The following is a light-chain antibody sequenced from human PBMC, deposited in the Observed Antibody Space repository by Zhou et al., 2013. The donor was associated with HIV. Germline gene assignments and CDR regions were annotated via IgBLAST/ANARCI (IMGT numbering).Light chain of an antibody. J-gene: IGKJ1*01. CDR3: QQYNNWPLT. Sequence: IVMTQSPATLSASPGERVTLSCRASQSVTNNLAWYLQKPGQAPRLLIYGVSARATGIPDRFSGSGSGTEFTLTISSLQSEDFAVYYCQQYNNWPLTFGQGTKVEIK. V-gene: IGKV3-15*01. CDR2: GVS. CDR1: QSVTNN.